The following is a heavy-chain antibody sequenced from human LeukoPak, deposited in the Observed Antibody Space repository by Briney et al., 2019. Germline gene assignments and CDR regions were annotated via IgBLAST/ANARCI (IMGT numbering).Heavy chain of an antibody. V-gene: IGHV3-9*01. CDR3: AKDRYSSGYYYLDY. CDR1: GFTFDDYA. J-gene: IGHJ4*02. Sequence: GRSLRLSCAASGFTFDDYAMHWVRQAPGKGLEWVSGICWNSGSIGYADSVKGRFTISRDNAKNSLYLQMNSLRAEDTALYYCAKDRYSSGYYYLDYWGQGTLVTVSS. D-gene: IGHD3-22*01. CDR2: ICWNSGSI.